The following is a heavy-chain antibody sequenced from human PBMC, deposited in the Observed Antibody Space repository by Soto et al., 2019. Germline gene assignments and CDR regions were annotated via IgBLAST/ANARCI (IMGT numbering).Heavy chain of an antibody. CDR2: ISYDGSQE. Sequence: VPLVESGGGVVQPGRSLRLSCGASGFTFSSYGMHWVRQAPGRGLEWVAVISYDGSQECYADSVEGRFTISRDASKDTLYLTMNRLRVEDTAVYYCATDLSWREGGDYWGQGTLVTVSS. J-gene: IGHJ4*02. V-gene: IGHV3-30*03. CDR3: ATDLSWREGGDY. D-gene: IGHD3-16*01. CDR1: GFTFSSYG.